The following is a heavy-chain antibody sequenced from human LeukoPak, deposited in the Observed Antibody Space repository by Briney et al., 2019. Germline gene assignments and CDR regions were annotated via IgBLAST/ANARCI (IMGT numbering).Heavy chain of an antibody. CDR3: AKNPLDLRVCCGYYFDY. D-gene: IGHD1-7*01. CDR1: GFTFSSYG. CDR2: IRYDGSNK. J-gene: IGHJ4*02. Sequence: GGSLRLSCAASGFTFSSYGMHWVRQAPGKGLEWVAFIRYDGSNKYYADSVKGRFTISRDNSKNTLYLQMNSLRAEDTAVYYCAKNPLDLRVCCGYYFDYWGQGTLVTVSS. V-gene: IGHV3-30*02.